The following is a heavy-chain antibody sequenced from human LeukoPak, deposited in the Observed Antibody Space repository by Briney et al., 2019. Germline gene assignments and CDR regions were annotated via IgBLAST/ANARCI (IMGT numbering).Heavy chain of an antibody. J-gene: IGHJ4*02. D-gene: IGHD4-17*01. V-gene: IGHV1-2*02. Sequence: GASVKVSCKASGYTFTGYYMHWVRQAPGQGLEWMGWINPNSGGTNYAQKFQGRVTMTRDTSISTAYMELSRLRSDDTAVYYCARIYGDYSRVVFLLGYWGQGTLVTVSS. CDR2: INPNSGGT. CDR1: GYTFTGYY. CDR3: ARIYGDYSRVVFLLGY.